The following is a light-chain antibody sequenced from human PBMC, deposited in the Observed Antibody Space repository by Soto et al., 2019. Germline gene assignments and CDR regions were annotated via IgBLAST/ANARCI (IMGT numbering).Light chain of an antibody. J-gene: IGLJ3*02. CDR1: SSDVGGYNY. Sequence: QSVLTQPASVSGSPGQSITFSCTGTSSDVGGYNYVSWYQQYPGKAPKLMIYDVSNRPSGVSNRFSGSKSGNTASLTISGLQAEDEADYYCSSYTSSSAVVFGEGTKVTVL. CDR3: SSYTSSSAVV. V-gene: IGLV2-14*01. CDR2: DVS.